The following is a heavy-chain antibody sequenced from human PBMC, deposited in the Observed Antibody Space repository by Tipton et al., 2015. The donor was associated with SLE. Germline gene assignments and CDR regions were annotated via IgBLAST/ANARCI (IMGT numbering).Heavy chain of an antibody. J-gene: IGHJ5*02. CDR3: LGGSQPA. CDR1: GFTVSSIY. D-gene: IGHD3-3*01. Sequence: SLRLSCTASGFTVSSIYMSWVRQAPGKGLEWVANIKPDGTEEYYVDSVKGRFTISRDNAKNSLYLQMNSLRAEDTAVYYCLGGSQPAWGQGTLVTVSS. CDR2: IKPDGTEE. V-gene: IGHV3-7*01.